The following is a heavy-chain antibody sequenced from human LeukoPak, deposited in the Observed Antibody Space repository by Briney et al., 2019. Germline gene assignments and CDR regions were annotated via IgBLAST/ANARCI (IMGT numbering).Heavy chain of an antibody. D-gene: IGHD3-22*01. CDR2: ISHDGGNT. CDR3: ARAPRDSSSSNYMRRFDY. V-gene: IGHV3-30*04. CDR1: GFTFSTYP. Sequence: PGGSLRLSCAASGFTFSTYPMHWVRQAPGKGLEWVAIISHDGGNTYYPDSVKGRFTISRDNSKNTLYLQMNSLRVEDTAVYYCARAPRDSSSSNYMRRFDYWGQGTLVTVSS. J-gene: IGHJ4*02.